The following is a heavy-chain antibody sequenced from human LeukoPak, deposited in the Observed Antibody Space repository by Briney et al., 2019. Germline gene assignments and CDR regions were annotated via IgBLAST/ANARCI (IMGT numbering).Heavy chain of an antibody. CDR1: GFTFISYW. Sequence: GSLILSSAASGFTFISYWMHWVRQAPGKGLVWVSRIISDGSSTSYADAVKGRFTISRDNAKNTLYLQMNSLRAEDTAVYYCARDGTVEYYYDSSGYSPGGGPDYWGQGTLVTVSS. J-gene: IGHJ4*02. D-gene: IGHD3-22*01. CDR3: ARDGTVEYYYDSSGYSPGGGPDY. V-gene: IGHV3-74*01. CDR2: IISDGSST.